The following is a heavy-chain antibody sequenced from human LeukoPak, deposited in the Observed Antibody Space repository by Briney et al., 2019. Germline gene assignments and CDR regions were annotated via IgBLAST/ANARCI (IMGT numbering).Heavy chain of an antibody. J-gene: IGHJ5*02. D-gene: IGHD2-2*01. CDR2: ISGSGGST. CDR1: GFTFSSYA. Sequence: VGSLRLSCAASGFTFSSYALSWVRQAPGQGLEWISAISGSGGSTYYADSVKGRFTISRDNSKNTLYMQMNRLRAEDTAVYYCAKDGLLTEYCSSTSCHNWFDPWGQGTLVTVSS. CDR3: AKDGLLTEYCSSTSCHNWFDP. V-gene: IGHV3-23*01.